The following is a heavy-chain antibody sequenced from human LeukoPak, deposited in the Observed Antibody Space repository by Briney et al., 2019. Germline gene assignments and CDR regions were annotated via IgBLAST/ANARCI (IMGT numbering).Heavy chain of an antibody. CDR2: IHYSGST. CDR3: ARVVVVAATQWFDP. CDR1: GGSISPYY. Sequence: PSETLSLTCTVSGGSISPYYWSWIRQPPGKGLEWIGYIHYSGSTNYNPSLKSRVSMSVDTSKNQFSLKLSSVTAADTAVYYCARVVVVAATQWFDPWGQGTLVTVSS. V-gene: IGHV4-59*12. J-gene: IGHJ5*02. D-gene: IGHD2-15*01.